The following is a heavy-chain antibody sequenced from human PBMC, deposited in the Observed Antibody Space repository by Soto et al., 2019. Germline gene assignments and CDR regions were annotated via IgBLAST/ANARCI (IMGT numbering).Heavy chain of an antibody. CDR2: IYYSGST. D-gene: IGHD5-18*01. CDR1: GGSVSSGSYY. J-gene: IGHJ4*02. V-gene: IGHV4-61*01. Sequence: SETLSLTCTVSGGSVSSGSYYWSWIRQPPGKGLEWIGYIYYSGSTNYNPSLKSRVTISVDTSKNQFSLKLSSVTAADTAVYYCARGRTRYSYGGPTFDYWGQGTLVTVSS. CDR3: ARGRTRYSYGGPTFDY.